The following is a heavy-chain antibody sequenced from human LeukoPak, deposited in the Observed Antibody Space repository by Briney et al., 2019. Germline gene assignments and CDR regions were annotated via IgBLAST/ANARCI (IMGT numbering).Heavy chain of an antibody. CDR1: GYSFTSYW. CDR2: IYPGDSDT. D-gene: IGHD3-9*01. CDR3: ARQNYDILTGYATGAFDY. J-gene: IGHJ4*02. Sequence: GESLKISCKGSGYSFTSYWIGWVRQMPGKGLEWMGIIYPGDSDTRYSPSFQGQVTISADKSISTAYLQWSSLKASDTAMYYCARQNYDILTGYATGAFDYWGQGTLVTVSS. V-gene: IGHV5-51*01.